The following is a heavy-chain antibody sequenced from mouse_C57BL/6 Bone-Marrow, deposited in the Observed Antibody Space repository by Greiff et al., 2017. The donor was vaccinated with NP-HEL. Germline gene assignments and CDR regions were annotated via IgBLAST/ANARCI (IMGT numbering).Heavy chain of an antibody. Sequence: VQLQQSGAELVRPGASVKLSCTASGFNIKDDYMHWVKQRPEQGLEWIGWIDPENGDTEYASKFQGKATITADTSSNTAYLQLSSLTSEDTAVYYCTTSDGNYVDYYAMDYWGQGTSVTVSS. CDR3: TTSDGNYVDYYAMDY. CDR2: IDPENGDT. V-gene: IGHV14-4*01. CDR1: GFNIKDDY. J-gene: IGHJ4*01. D-gene: IGHD2-1*01.